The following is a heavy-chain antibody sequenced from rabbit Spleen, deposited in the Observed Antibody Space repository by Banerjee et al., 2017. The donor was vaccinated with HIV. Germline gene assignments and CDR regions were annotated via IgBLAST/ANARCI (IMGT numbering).Heavy chain of an antibody. J-gene: IGHJ6*01. Sequence: QEQLVESGGGLVQPEGSLTLTCTASGFSFSSGYDMSWVRQASGKGLEWIGFIYTGNGKNYYASWAKGRFTISKTSSTTVTLQMTSLTAADTATYFCARDAGTSFSTYGMDLWGPGTLVTVS. CDR2: IYTGNGKN. CDR3: ARDAGTSFSTYGMDL. CDR1: GFSFSSGYD. V-gene: IGHV1S45*01. D-gene: IGHD8-1*01.